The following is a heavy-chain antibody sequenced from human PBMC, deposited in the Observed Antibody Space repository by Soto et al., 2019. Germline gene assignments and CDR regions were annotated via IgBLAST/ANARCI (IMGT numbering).Heavy chain of an antibody. Sequence: ASVKGSCKTSGDSLSAYYLHWVRQAPGQGLEWLGWINPNGGATKYAQKFRGRVAMTRDTSIRTAYLELTSLRSDDTAIYYCARESGGATATLDYYYFYMDVWGKGTTVTVSS. CDR2: INPNGGAT. D-gene: IGHD5-12*01. V-gene: IGHV1-2*02. CDR3: ARESGGATATLDYYYFYMDV. CDR1: GDSLSAYY. J-gene: IGHJ6*03.